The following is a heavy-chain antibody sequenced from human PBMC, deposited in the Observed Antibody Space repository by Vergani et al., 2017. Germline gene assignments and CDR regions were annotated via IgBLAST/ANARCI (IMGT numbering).Heavy chain of an antibody. Sequence: QVQLMQSGPVMKKPGGSMKVSCQASESTFSDYNIHWVRQVPGQGLQGMGWISPKTGDTDYLQRFQARVTMTRDASTKTVYLKMTRLTSDDTAIYYCAHSWNFGRRDWFDSWGPGTLVTVSS. J-gene: IGHJ5*01. D-gene: IGHD1-26*01. CDR2: ISPKTGDT. CDR3: AHSWNFGRRDWFDS. CDR1: ESTFSDYN. V-gene: IGHV1-2*02.